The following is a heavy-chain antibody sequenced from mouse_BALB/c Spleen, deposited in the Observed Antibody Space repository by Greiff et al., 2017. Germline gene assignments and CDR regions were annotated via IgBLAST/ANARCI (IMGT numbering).Heavy chain of an antibody. V-gene: IGHV5-6-3*01. D-gene: IGHD2-10*02. Sequence: EVKLMESGGGLVQPGGSLKLSCAASGFTFSSYGMSWVRQTPDKRLELVATINSNGGSTYYPDSVKGRFTISRDNAKNTLYLQMSSLKSEDTAMYYCARRGYGNLDYWGQGTTLTVSS. CDR2: INSNGGST. CDR1: GFTFSSYG. J-gene: IGHJ2*01. CDR3: ARRGYGNLDY.